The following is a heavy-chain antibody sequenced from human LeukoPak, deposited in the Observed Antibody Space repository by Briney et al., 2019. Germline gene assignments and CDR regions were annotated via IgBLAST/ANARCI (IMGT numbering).Heavy chain of an antibody. Sequence: PSETLSLTCTVSGASISSYCWSWIRQSPGKGLEWIGHICLSGSTNNNPSLKSRVTISVDTSKNQFSLNLSSVTTADTAVYYCARRRNSWFDHWGQGILVTVSS. CDR1: GASISSYC. V-gene: IGHV4-59*01. CDR3: ARRRNSWFDH. J-gene: IGHJ5*02. CDR2: ICLSGST.